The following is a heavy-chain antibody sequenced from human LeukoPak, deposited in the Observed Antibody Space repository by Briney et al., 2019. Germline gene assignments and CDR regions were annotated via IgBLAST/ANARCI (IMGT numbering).Heavy chain of an antibody. D-gene: IGHD6-13*01. V-gene: IGHV4-39*01. CDR1: GGSISSSSYY. CDR2: IYYSGST. J-gene: IGHJ5*02. Sequence: PSETLSLTCTVSGGSISSSSYYWGWIRQPPGKGLEWIGSIYYSGSTYYNPSLKSRVTISVDTSKNQFSLKLSSVTAVDTAVYYCARLGGGGIAALLDTWLDPWGQGTLVTVSS. CDR3: ARLGGGGIAALLDTWLDP.